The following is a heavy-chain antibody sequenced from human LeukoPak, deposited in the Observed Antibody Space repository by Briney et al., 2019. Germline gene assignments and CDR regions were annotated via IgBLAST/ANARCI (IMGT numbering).Heavy chain of an antibody. CDR3: ASQLVYCSSTSCYGTFDY. D-gene: IGHD2-2*01. J-gene: IGHJ4*02. CDR2: IYYSGST. Sequence: SETLPLTCTVSGASIRSHHWTWIRQPPGKGLEWIGYIYYSGSTNYNPSLKSRVTISVDTSKHQFSLKLSSVTAADTAVYYCASQLVYCSSTSCYGTFDYWGQGTLVTVSS. V-gene: IGHV4-59*11. CDR1: GASIRSHH.